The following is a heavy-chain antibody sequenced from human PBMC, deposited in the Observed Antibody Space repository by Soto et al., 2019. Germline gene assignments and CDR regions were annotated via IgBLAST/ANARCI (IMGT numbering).Heavy chain of an antibody. CDR1: GFTFSSYG. V-gene: IGHV3-30*18. CDR2: ISYDGSNK. Sequence: GGSLRLSCAASGFTFSSYGMHWVRQAPGKGLEWVAVISYDGSNKYYADSVKGRFTISRDNSKNTLYLQMNSLRAEDTAVYYCAKSVSGYTVYFDYWGQGTLVTVSS. CDR3: AKSVSGYTVYFDY. J-gene: IGHJ4*02. D-gene: IGHD3-22*01.